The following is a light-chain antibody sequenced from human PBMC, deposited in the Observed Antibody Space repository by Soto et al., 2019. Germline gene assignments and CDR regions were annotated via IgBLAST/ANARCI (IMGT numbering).Light chain of an antibody. CDR3: HQTYITPWM. V-gene: IGKV1-39*01. CDR2: AAS. Sequence: DIQMTQSPSSLSVSVGDRVTITCRASQSISTYLNWYQQKPGKAPKLLIYAASSLESGVPSRFTGSGSGTDFTLTISSLQPEDFATYFCHQTYITPWMFGQGTKVDIK. J-gene: IGKJ1*01. CDR1: QSISTY.